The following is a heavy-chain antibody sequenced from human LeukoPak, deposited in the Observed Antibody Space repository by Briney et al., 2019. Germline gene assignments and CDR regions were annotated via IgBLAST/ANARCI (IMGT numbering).Heavy chain of an antibody. Sequence: GRSLRLSCAASGFTFDDYAMHWVRQAPGKGLEWVALISWEGQTTYYADSVRGRFTISRDNSKNSLYLQMNSLRTEDTAFYYCTIDTDYGSATNYFDSWGQGTLVSVSS. CDR3: TIDTDYGSATNYFDS. V-gene: IGHV3-43*01. CDR1: GFTFDDYA. D-gene: IGHD3-10*01. J-gene: IGHJ4*02. CDR2: ISWEGQTT.